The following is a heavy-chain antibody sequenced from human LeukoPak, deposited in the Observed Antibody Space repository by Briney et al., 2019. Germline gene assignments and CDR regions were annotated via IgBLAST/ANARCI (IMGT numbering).Heavy chain of an antibody. D-gene: IGHD2-2*02. CDR3: ARDCSSTSCYTGGGYYYYGMDV. V-gene: IGHV1-18*01. J-gene: IGHJ6*02. CDR2: ISAYNGNT. CDR1: GYTFTSCG. Sequence: ASVKVSCKASGYTFTSCGISWVRQAPGQGLEWMGWISAYNGNTNYAQKLQGRVTMTTDTSTSTAYMELRSLRSDDTAVYYCARDCSSTSCYTGGGYYYYGMDVWGQGTTVTVSS.